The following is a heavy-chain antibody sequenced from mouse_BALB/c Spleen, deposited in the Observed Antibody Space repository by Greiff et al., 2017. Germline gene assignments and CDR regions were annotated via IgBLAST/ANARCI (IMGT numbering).Heavy chain of an antibody. Sequence: QVQLQQPGAELVKPGASVKLSCKASGYTFTSYWMHWVKQRPGQGLEWIGEINPSNGRTNYNEKFKSKATLTVDKSSSTAYMQLSSLTSEDSAVYYCARSGYYGTWFAYWGQGTLVTVSA. J-gene: IGHJ3*01. CDR3: ARSGYYGTWFAY. CDR1: GYTFTSYW. D-gene: IGHD1-1*01. V-gene: IGHV1S81*02. CDR2: INPSNGRT.